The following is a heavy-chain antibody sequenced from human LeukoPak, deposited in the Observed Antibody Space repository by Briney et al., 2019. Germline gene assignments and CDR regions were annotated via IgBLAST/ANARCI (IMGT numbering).Heavy chain of an antibody. J-gene: IGHJ4*02. CDR1: GFTFYIYA. V-gene: IGHV3-30-3*01. Sequence: PGRSLRLSCAASGFTFYIYAIHWVRQAPGKGLQWVAVIGDDGSHKDYVDSVKGRFTISRDNSKNTLYLQMNSLRAEDTAVYYCAKASRQAAVASPLDYWGQGTLVTVSS. CDR3: AKASRQAAVASPLDY. CDR2: IGDDGSHK. D-gene: IGHD6-19*01.